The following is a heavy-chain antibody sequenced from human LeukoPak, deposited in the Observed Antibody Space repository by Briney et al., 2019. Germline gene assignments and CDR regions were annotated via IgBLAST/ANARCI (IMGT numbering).Heavy chain of an antibody. CDR1: GGSFSGYY. CDR3: ARGRSYGSGRYWFDP. V-gene: IGHV4-34*01. J-gene: IGHJ5*02. D-gene: IGHD3-10*01. CDR2: INQSGST. Sequence: SETLSLTCAVYGGSFSGYYWSWIRQPPGKGLEWIVEINQSGSTNYNPSLKSRVTVSVDTSKNQFSLKLTSVTAADTAVYYCARGRSYGSGRYWFDPWGQGTLVTVS.